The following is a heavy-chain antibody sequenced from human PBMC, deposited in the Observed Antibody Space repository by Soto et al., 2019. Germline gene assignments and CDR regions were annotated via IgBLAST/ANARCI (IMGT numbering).Heavy chain of an antibody. CDR3: ARNGRYSGYDNIQVASSWDKYYGIDM. Sequence: GESLKISCKGFGYSFTTYWISWVRQQPGTGLEWMGRIDPSDSYTKYSPSFQVHVTVSSDKSLSTAYLQWSSLRPSDTAVYYSARNGRYSGYDNIQVASSWDKYYGIDMWGQGTTVTVSS. CDR2: IDPSDSYT. V-gene: IGHV5-10-1*01. J-gene: IGHJ6*02. CDR1: GYSFTTYW. D-gene: IGHD5-12*01.